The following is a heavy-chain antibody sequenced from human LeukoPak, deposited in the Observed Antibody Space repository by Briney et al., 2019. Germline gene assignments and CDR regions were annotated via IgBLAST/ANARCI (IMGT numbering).Heavy chain of an antibody. V-gene: IGHV4-59*01. D-gene: IGHD6-19*01. J-gene: IGHJ4*02. Sequence: SETLSLTCTVSGGXISRYYCSWIRQPPGKGREWIGPIHYSGSTKYNPSLKSRVTISVDTSKNQFSLKLSAVTAADTAVYYCARALSYSSGWYFDYWGQGTLVTTSS. CDR2: IHYSGST. CDR3: ARALSYSSGWYFDY. CDR1: GGXISRYY.